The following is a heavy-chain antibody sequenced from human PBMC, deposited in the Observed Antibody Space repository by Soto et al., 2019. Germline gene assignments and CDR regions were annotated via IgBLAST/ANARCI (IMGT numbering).Heavy chain of an antibody. CDR1: GLTFIGST. D-gene: IGHD3-9*01. J-gene: IGHJ3*01. V-gene: IGHV1-69*14. CDR3: ETGQQYFGNSDAFAP. Sequence: QVQLVPSGAEVKKPGSSVRVSCKASGLTFIGSTLTWLRHAPGQGAEGMGGIITFFGSVDYAQKFQDRVTITADKSTFTKELGRRSLSDDDTAVYSCETGQQYFGNSDAFAPGGQGTVVTV. CDR2: IITFFGSV.